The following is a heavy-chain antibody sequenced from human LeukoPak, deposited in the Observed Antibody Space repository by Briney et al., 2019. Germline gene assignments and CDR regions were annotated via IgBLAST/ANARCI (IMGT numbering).Heavy chain of an antibody. CDR1: GWSFSGYD. V-gene: IGHV4-34*01. Sequence: SETLSLTCAVYGWSFSGYDLSWIRQAPGKGLEWIGEINHSGSTNYNPSLKSRVDISVDTSKNQFSLKLSSVTAADTAVYYCARGRCSGGSCYFRSEAFDYWGQGTLVTVSS. CDR3: ARGRCSGGSCYFRSEAFDY. J-gene: IGHJ4*02. D-gene: IGHD2-15*01. CDR2: INHSGST.